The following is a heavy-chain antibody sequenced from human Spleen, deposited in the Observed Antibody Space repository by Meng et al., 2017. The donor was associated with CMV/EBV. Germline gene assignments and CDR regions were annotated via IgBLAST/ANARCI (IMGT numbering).Heavy chain of an antibody. D-gene: IGHD5-12*01. Sequence: SVTSSNSWWTWIRQPPGKGLEWIGYLYASGSTDHNPSLRSRVTIALDTSKRQFSLKLSSVTAADTAVYYCARRYSGDDDSDDYFDYWGQGILVTVSS. J-gene: IGHJ4*02. CDR2: LYASGST. V-gene: IGHV4-61*01. CDR3: ARRYSGDDDSDDYFDY. CDR1: SVTSSNSW.